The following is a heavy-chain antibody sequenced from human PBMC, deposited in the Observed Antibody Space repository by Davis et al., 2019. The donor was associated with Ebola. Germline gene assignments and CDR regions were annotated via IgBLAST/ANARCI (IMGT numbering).Heavy chain of an antibody. J-gene: IGHJ5*02. CDR3: ARHGKWFGELLSRWGWFDP. Sequence: GESLKISCKGSGYSFTSYWIGWVRQMPGKGLEWMGIIYPGDSDTRYSPSFQGQVTISADNSISTAYLQWSSLKASDTAMYYCARHGKWFGELLSRWGWFDPWGQGTLVTVSS. CDR2: IYPGDSDT. CDR1: GYSFTSYW. V-gene: IGHV5-51*01. D-gene: IGHD3-10*01.